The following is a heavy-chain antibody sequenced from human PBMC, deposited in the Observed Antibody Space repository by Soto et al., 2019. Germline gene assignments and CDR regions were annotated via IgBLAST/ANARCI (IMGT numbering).Heavy chain of an antibody. CDR2: ISPK. CDR3: ARDDAFGNENAFDL. D-gene: IGHD1-1*01. Sequence: QVQLVESGGGLVQPGTSLRLSCAVSGFAFRTFGFHWVRQHPGKGLQWVAVISPKGHSDSVEGRFTISRDNSKDTLYMEMNDLRAEDTAIYSCARDDAFGNENAFDLWGQGTLVTVS. CDR1: GFAFRTFG. J-gene: IGHJ3*01. V-gene: IGHV3-33*01.